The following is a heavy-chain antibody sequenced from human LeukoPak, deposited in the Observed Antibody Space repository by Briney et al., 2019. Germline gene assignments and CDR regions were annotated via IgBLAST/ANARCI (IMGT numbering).Heavy chain of an antibody. CDR1: GYTFTSYY. J-gene: IGHJ4*02. V-gene: IGHV1-46*01. D-gene: IGHD2-21*02. CDR3: ARELAYCGGDCFFDY. Sequence: ASVNLSFKASGYTFTSYYMHWVRQAPGQGLEWMGIINPSGGSTSYAQKFQSRVTMTRDTSTSTVYMELSSLRSEDTAVYYCARELAYCGGDCFFDYWGQGTLVTVSS. CDR2: INPSGGST.